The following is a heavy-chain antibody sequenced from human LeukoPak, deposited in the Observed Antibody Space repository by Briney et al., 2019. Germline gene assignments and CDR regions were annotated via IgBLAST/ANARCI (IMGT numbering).Heavy chain of an antibody. CDR3: AVNDYGLNWFDP. CDR1: GDSISSGGYY. Sequence: SETLSLTCTVSGDSISSGGYYWSWIRQHPGKGLEWIGYIYYSGSTYYNPSLKSRVTISVDTSKNQFSLKLSSVTAADTAVYYCAVNDYGLNWFDPWGQGTLVTVSS. D-gene: IGHD4-17*01. J-gene: IGHJ5*02. CDR2: IYYSGST. V-gene: IGHV4-31*03.